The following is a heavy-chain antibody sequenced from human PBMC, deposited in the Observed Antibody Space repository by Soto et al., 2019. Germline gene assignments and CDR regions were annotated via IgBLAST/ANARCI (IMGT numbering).Heavy chain of an antibody. CDR2: ISAYNGNT. CDR1: GYTFTSYG. J-gene: IGHJ6*03. CDR3: ARWRPADYYYYMDV. Sequence: SVKVSCKASGYTFTSYGISWVRQAPGQGLEWMGWISAYNGNTNYAQKLQGRVTMTTDTSTSTAYMELRSLRSDDTAVYYCARWRPADYYYYMDVWGKGTTVTVS. D-gene: IGHD2-2*01. V-gene: IGHV1-18*01.